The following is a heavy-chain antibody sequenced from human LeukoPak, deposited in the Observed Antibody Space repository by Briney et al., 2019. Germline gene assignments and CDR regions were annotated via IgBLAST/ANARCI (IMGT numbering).Heavy chain of an antibody. D-gene: IGHD6-13*01. J-gene: IGHJ4*02. CDR3: AIRFGRLEAGGTPFDS. CDR1: GYSVRSNYS. V-gene: IGHV4-38-2*01. Sequence: SETLSLTCSVFGYSVRSNYSWGWIRQPPGKGLEWIGSIYHSGITNYNPSLKSRVTISLDTSKNHFSLRLRSVTAADTALYYCAIRFGRLEAGGTPFDSWGQGTLVTVSS. CDR2: IYHSGIT.